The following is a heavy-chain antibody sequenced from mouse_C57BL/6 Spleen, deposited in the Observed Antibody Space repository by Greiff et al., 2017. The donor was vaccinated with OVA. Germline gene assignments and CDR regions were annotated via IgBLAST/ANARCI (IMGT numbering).Heavy chain of an antibody. CDR1: GFNIKDYY. D-gene: IGHD2-5*01. V-gene: IGHV14-1*01. CDR2: IDPEDGDT. J-gene: IGHJ3*01. CDR3: TLAYYSNYAWFAY. Sequence: EVQVVESGAELVRPGASVKLSCTASGFNIKDYYMHWVKQRPEQGLEWIGRIDPEDGDTEYAPKFQGKATMTADTSSNTAYLQLSSLTSEDTAVYYCTLAYYSNYAWFAYWGQGTLVTVSA.